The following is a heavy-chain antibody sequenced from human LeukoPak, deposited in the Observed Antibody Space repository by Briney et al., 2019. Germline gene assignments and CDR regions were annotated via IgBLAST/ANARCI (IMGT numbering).Heavy chain of an antibody. CDR2: INTDGSST. CDR3: ARHVKQLAGWFDY. V-gene: IGHV3-74*01. J-gene: IGHJ4*02. CDR1: GFTFSSYW. Sequence: HPGGSLRLSCAASGFTFSSYWMHWVRQAPGKGLVWVSRINTDGSSTSYADSVKGRFTISRDNAKNTLYLQMNSLRAEDTAVYYCARHVKQLAGWFDYWGQGTLVTVSS. D-gene: IGHD6-6*01.